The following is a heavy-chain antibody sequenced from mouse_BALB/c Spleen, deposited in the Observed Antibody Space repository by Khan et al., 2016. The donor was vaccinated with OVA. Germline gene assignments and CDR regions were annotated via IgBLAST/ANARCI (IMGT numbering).Heavy chain of an antibody. V-gene: IGHV6-6*02. CDR3: WILL. CDR2: IRLKSDDYVT. CDR1: GFTFSNYW. J-gene: IGHJ2*01. Sequence: EVKLEESGGGLVQPGGSMKLSCDASGFTFSNYWMNWVRQSPEKGLEWVAEIRLKSDDYVTHYAKSVKGRFTITSDDSKSSVYLQMNTLRAEATGIYYCWILLWGQGTTLTVSS.